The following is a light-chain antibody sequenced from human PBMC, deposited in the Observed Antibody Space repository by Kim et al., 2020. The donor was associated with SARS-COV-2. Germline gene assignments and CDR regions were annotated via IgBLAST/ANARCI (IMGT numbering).Light chain of an antibody. J-gene: IGKJ4*01. CDR3: QQRSNWPPALT. V-gene: IGKV3-11*01. CDR1: QSVSTY. Sequence: PGERATLSCRASQSVSTYLAWYQQKPGQAPRLLIYDASNRDTGIPDRFSGSGSGTDFTLTISSLESEDFAVYYCQQRSNWPPALTFGGGTKVDIK. CDR2: DAS.